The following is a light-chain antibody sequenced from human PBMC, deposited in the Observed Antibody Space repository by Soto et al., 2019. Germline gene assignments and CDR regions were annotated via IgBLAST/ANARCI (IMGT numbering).Light chain of an antibody. CDR2: GAS. V-gene: IGKV3-20*01. Sequence: TVLTQSPDTLSLSPGGRATLSCRASSSVSSRDLAWYQQKPGQGPRLLMYGASNRATGIPDRFGGSGSGTEFTLTISRLEPEDSAVYYCQPYNNWPLTFGGGTKVEIK. CDR3: QPYNNWPLT. CDR1: SSVSSRD. J-gene: IGKJ4*01.